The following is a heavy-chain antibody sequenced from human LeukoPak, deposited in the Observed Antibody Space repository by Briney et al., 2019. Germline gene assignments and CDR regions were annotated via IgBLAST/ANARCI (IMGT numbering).Heavy chain of an antibody. Sequence: GRSLTLSCAASGFTFSSYGMHWVRQAPGKGLEWVAFIRYDGSNKYYADSVKGRFTISRDNSKNTLYLQMNSLRAEDTAVYYCAKSRGAAAAGYFDYWGQGTLVTVSS. CDR2: IRYDGSNK. CDR1: GFTFSSYG. V-gene: IGHV3-30*02. J-gene: IGHJ4*02. D-gene: IGHD6-13*01. CDR3: AKSRGAAAAGYFDY.